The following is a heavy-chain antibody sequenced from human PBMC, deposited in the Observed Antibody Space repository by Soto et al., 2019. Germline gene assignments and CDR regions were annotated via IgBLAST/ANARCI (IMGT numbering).Heavy chain of an antibody. CDR3: AADRHCTNGVCYHYY. Sequence: VAAVKVSCKASGFTFTSSAVQWVRQARGQRLEWIGWIVVGSGNTNYAQKFQERVTITGDMSTSTAYMELSSLRSEDTAVYYCAADRHCTNGVCYHYYWGQGTLVTDS. CDR2: IVVGSGNT. V-gene: IGHV1-58*01. D-gene: IGHD2-8*01. J-gene: IGHJ4*02. CDR1: GFTFTSSA.